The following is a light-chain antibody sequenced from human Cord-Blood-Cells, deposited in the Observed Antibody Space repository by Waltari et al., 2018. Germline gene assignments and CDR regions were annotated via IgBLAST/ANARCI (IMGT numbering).Light chain of an antibody. CDR1: QSVSSSY. CDR3: QQYGSSPPYT. J-gene: IGKJ2*01. V-gene: IGKV3-20*01. Sequence: EIVSTQSPGTLSLSPGERATLSCRASQSVSSSYLACYQQKPGQAPRLLIYGASSRATGIPDRFSGSGSETDFTLTISILEPEDCAVYYCQQYGSSPPYTFGQGTKLEIK. CDR2: GAS.